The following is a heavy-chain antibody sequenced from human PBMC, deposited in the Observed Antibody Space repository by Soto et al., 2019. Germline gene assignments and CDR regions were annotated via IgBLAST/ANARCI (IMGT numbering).Heavy chain of an antibody. D-gene: IGHD1-26*01. J-gene: IGHJ4*02. CDR1: GFTFSSYA. CDR3: AQAISRERQIDY. V-gene: IGHV3-23*01. CDR2: ISSTADGT. Sequence: EVQLLESGGGLVQPGGSLRLSCAASGFTFSSYAMGWVGQAPGKGLEWVSTISSTADGTDYADSVKGRFTISRDNSKNTLYLQMNSLRAEDTAVYYCAQAISRERQIDYWGQGTLVTVSS.